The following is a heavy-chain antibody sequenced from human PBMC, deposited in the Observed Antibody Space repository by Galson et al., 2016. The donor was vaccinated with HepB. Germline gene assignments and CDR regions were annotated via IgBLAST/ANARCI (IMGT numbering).Heavy chain of an antibody. V-gene: IGHV5-51*01. J-gene: IGHJ6*02. CDR3: ARSLTGSYDFWGAIYNYYAMDV. CDR2: IYPVDLDI. D-gene: IGHD3-3*01. Sequence: QSGAEVKKPGESLKISCRGSGYTFDSYWIGWVRQMPGKGLEWMPLIYPVDLDIRYSPFFQGQVTISVDKSISTAYLQWSSLTASDTAMYYCARSLTGSYDFWGAIYNYYAMDVWGQGTTVIVS. CDR1: GYTFDSYW.